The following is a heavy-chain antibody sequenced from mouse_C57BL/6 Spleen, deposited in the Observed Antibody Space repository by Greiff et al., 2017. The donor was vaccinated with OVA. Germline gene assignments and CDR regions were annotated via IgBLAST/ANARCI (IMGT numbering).Heavy chain of an antibody. Sequence: VQLQQPGAELVMPGASVKLSCKASGYTFTSYWMHWVKQRPGQGLEWIGEIDPSDSYTNYNQKFKGKSTLTVDKSSSTAYMQLSSLTSEDSAVYYCARGTAYGNYEWFAYWGQGTLVTVST. CDR1: GYTFTSYW. V-gene: IGHV1-69*01. D-gene: IGHD2-1*01. J-gene: IGHJ3*01. CDR3: ARGTAYGNYEWFAY. CDR2: IDPSDSYT.